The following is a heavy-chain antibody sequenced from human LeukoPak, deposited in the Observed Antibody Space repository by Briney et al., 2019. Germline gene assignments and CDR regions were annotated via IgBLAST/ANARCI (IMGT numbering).Heavy chain of an antibody. CDR2: IYYSGST. V-gene: IGHV4-59*01. Sequence: PSETLSLTCTVSGGSISSYYWSWIRQPPGKGLEWIGHIYYSGSTNYNPSLKNRVTISVDTSKNQFSLKLSSVTAADTAVYYCARLGYTYGYYFDYWGQGTLVTVSS. D-gene: IGHD5-18*01. CDR3: ARLGYTYGYYFDY. CDR1: GGSISSYY. J-gene: IGHJ4*02.